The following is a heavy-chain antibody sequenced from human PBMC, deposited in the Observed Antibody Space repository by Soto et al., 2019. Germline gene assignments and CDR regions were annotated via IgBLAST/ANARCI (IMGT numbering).Heavy chain of an antibody. Sequence: VKVSCKASGGPFINYAFNWVRQAPGQGLEWMGGIIPVIDTADYAQKLQGRVTITADESTSTVYMDLSSLRSEDSAVYYCATSDTTSTGEYFQQCGQRTLVTVSS. D-gene: IGHD5-18*01. CDR3: ATSDTTSTGEYFQQ. CDR1: GGPFINYA. CDR2: IIPVIDTA. J-gene: IGHJ1*01. V-gene: IGHV1-69*01.